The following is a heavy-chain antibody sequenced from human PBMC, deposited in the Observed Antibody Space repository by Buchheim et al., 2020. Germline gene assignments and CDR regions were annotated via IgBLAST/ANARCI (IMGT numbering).Heavy chain of an antibody. CDR2: ISGSGGST. CDR1: GFTFSSYA. V-gene: IGHV3-23*01. D-gene: IGHD3-3*01. CDR3: AKASTPHYDFWSGYLYYFDY. Sequence: EVQLLESGGGLVQPGGSLRLSCAASGFTFSSYAMSWVRQAPGKGLEWVSAISGSGGSTYYADSVKGRFTISRDNSKTTLYLQMNSLRAEDTAVYYCAKASTPHYDFWSGYLYYFDYWGQGTL. J-gene: IGHJ4*02.